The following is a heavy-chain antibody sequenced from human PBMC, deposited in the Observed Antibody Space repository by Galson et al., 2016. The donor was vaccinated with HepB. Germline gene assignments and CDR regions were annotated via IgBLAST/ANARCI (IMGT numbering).Heavy chain of an antibody. D-gene: IGHD5-24*01. CDR1: GYSIGSGYY. J-gene: IGHJ5*02. Sequence: SETLSLTCTVSGYSIGSGYYWGWIRQAPGKGLEWMGSIYYSGSTNYNPSLKSRVTISLDTSKNQFSLWLTSVAAEDTAVYYCARGEETYRLASSFDPWGQGTLVTVSS. CDR2: IYYSGST. CDR3: ARGEETYRLASSFDP. V-gene: IGHV4-38-2*02.